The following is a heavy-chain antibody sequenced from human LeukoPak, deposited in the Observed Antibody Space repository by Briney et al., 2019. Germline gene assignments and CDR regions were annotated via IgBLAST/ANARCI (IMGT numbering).Heavy chain of an antibody. V-gene: IGHV4-34*01. J-gene: IGHJ5*02. Sequence: PSETLSLTCAVYGGSFSGYYWSWIRQPPGKGLEWIGEINHSGSTNYNPSLKSRVTISVDTSKNQFSLKLSSVTAVDTAVYYCARGRRIVVVPAAYGPWGQGTLVTVSS. CDR1: GGSFSGYY. CDR2: INHSGST. CDR3: ARGRRIVVVPAAYGP. D-gene: IGHD2-2*01.